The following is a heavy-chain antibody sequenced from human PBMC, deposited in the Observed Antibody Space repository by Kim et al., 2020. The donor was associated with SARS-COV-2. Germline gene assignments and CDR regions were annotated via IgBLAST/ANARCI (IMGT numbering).Heavy chain of an antibody. Sequence: YADSGKGRFTISRDNSKNTLYLQMSSLGAEDTAVYYCVATSGIAVAGTNYWGQGTLVTVSS. CDR3: VATSGIAVAGTNY. J-gene: IGHJ4*02. V-gene: IGHV3-64D*09. D-gene: IGHD6-19*01.